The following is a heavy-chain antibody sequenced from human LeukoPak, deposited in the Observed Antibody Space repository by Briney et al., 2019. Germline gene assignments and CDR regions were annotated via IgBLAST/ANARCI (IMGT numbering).Heavy chain of an antibody. CDR3: ANAHGSYRHSYYYYGMDV. J-gene: IGHJ6*02. D-gene: IGHD1-26*01. V-gene: IGHV3-23*01. Sequence: YLRXSCAASGFTFSASAMNWVRQAPAKGLEWVSSVNGGGSSTYYADSVKGRFTISRDNSKNTLYLQMNSLRAEDTAVYYCANAHGSYRHSYYYYGMDVWGQGTTVTVSS. CDR1: GFTFSASA. CDR2: VNGGGSST.